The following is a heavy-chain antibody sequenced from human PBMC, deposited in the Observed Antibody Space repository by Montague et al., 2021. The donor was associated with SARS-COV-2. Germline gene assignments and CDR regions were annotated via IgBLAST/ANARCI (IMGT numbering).Heavy chain of an antibody. CDR2: ISYSGRT. CDR1: GCSISSDY. J-gene: IGHJ6*02. V-gene: IGHV4-59*12. Sequence: SETLSLTCTVSGCSISSDYWSCLLQPPARGLQGWVEISYSGRTNYNPPPNRRVTIIVDTSKNHFTLMLSSVTAADTAVYYCANFRRTQLLVGTLYCGMDVWGQGTTVTVSS. D-gene: IGHD2-2*01. CDR3: ANFRRTQLLVGTLYCGMDV.